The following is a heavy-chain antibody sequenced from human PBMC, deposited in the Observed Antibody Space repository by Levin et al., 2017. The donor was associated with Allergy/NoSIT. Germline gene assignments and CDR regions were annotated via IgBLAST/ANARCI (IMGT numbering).Heavy chain of an antibody. Sequence: GGSLRLSCAASGFNFDGYAMHWVRQAPGKGLEWVSGITWNSGGMNYADSVQGRFTVSRDNAKNSLYLQTNSLRVEDTALYYCAKAGGNSDAFDIWGQGTMVTVSS. CDR1: GFNFDGYA. D-gene: IGHD1-14*01. CDR3: AKAGGNSDAFDI. CDR2: ITWNSGGM. J-gene: IGHJ3*02. V-gene: IGHV3-9*01.